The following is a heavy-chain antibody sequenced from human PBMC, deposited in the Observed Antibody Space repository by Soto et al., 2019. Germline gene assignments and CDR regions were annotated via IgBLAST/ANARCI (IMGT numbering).Heavy chain of an antibody. V-gene: IGHV3-23*01. CDR1: GVTFSSYA. Sequence: GGSLRLSCAASGVTFSSYAMSWVRQAPGKGLEWVSAISGSGGSTYYADSVKCRFTISRDNSKNTLYLQMNSLRAEDTAVYYCAKILSFLTAPEYFQHWGPGTLVTVSS. CDR3: AKILSFLTAPEYFQH. CDR2: ISGSGGST. D-gene: IGHD3-3*02. J-gene: IGHJ1*01.